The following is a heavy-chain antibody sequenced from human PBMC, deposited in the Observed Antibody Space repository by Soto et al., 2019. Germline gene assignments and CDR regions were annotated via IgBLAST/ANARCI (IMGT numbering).Heavy chain of an antibody. J-gene: IGHJ6*02. D-gene: IGHD4-17*01. V-gene: IGHV1-18*01. Sequence: EASVKVSCKASGYTFTSYGISWVRQAPGQGLEWMGWISAYNGNTNYAQKLQGRVTMTTDTSTSTAYMELRSLRSDDTAVYYCARDPVPTLTVTTSYYYGMHVWGQGTTVTVSS. CDR1: GYTFTSYG. CDR3: ARDPVPTLTVTTSYYYGMHV. CDR2: ISAYNGNT.